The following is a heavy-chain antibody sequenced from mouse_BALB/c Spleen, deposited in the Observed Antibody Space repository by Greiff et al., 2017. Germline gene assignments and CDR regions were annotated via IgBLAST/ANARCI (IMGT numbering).Heavy chain of an antibody. V-gene: IGHV5-12-1*01. J-gene: IGHJ2*01. D-gene: IGHD2-4*01. Sequence: EVHLVESGGGLVKPGGSLKLSCAASGFAFSSYDMSWVRQTPEKRLEWVAYISSGGGSTYYPDTVKGRFTISRDNAKNTLYLQMSSLKSEDTAMYYCARQGYDYDDFDYWGQGTTLTVSS. CDR3: ARQGYDYDDFDY. CDR2: ISSGGGST. CDR1: GFAFSSYD.